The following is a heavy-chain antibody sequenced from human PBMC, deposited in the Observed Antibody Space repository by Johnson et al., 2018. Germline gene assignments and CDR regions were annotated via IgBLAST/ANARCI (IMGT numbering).Heavy chain of an antibody. D-gene: IGHD2-15*01. CDR1: GFTFSSYA. CDR3: ARAPVVVAATGPAEYFQH. J-gene: IGHJ1*01. CDR2: IKQDGSEK. Sequence: VQLVESGGGLVQPGGSLRLSCAASGFTFSSYAMSWVRQAPGKGLEWVANIKQDGSEKYYVDSVKGRFTISRDNAKNSLYLQMNSLRAEDTAVYYCARAPVVVAATGPAEYFQHLGQGTLVIVSS. V-gene: IGHV3-7*01.